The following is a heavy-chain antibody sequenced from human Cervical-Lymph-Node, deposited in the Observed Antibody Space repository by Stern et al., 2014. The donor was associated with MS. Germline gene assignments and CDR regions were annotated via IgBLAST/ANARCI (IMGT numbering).Heavy chain of an antibody. V-gene: IGHV5-51*01. J-gene: IGHJ6*02. CDR2: IYPGDSDI. CDR3: ARQEGSRHYGLDV. Sequence: VQLGQSGAAVKKSGESLKISCKGSGYSFPAYWIAWVRQMPGKGLEWMGIIYPGDSDIRYSPAFQGQVTISADKSTRTAYLQWSSLKASDTAMYYCARQEGSRHYGLDVWGQGTTVTVSS. CDR1: GYSFPAYW. D-gene: IGHD6-6*01.